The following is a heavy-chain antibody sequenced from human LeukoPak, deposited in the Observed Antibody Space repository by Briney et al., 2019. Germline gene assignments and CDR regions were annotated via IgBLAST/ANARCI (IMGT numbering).Heavy chain of an antibody. CDR3: AGRVTGYSSGYVH. CDR1: GITFSNYA. V-gene: IGHV3-23*01. J-gene: IGHJ4*02. D-gene: IGHD5-18*01. CDR2: ISGSAHKI. Sequence: GGSLRLSCVASGITFSNYAVSWVRQAPDKGLDWVSVISGSAHKIRYADSVKGRFTISRDNSENIVYLQMNNLRAEDTAVYYCAGRVTGYSSGYVHWGQGTLVTVSS.